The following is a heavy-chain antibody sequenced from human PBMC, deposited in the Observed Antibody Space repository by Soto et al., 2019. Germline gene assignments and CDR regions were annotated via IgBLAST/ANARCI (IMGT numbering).Heavy chain of an antibody. D-gene: IGHD6-19*01. J-gene: IGHJ4*02. CDR1: GGSISSYY. V-gene: IGHV4-59*01. CDR2: IYYSGST. Sequence: SETLSLTCTVSGGSISSYYWSWIRQPPGKGLEWIGYIYYSGSTNYNPSLKSRVTISVDTSKNQFSLKLSSVTAADTAVYYCARTGYGSDLPSDYWGQGTLVTVSS. CDR3: ARTGYGSDLPSDY.